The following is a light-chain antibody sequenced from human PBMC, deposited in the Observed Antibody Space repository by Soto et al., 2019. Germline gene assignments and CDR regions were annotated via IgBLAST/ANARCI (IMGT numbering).Light chain of an antibody. CDR2: DVS. CDR3: SSYTSSSTLYV. CDR1: NKDIGGYNY. Sequence: ALAQPASVSGSPGQSITISCTGTNKDIGGYNYVSWYQQHPGKAPKLMIYDVSNRPSGVSNRFSGSKSGNTASLTISGLQAEDEADYYCSSYTSSSTLYVFGTGTKVTVL. J-gene: IGLJ1*01. V-gene: IGLV2-14*01.